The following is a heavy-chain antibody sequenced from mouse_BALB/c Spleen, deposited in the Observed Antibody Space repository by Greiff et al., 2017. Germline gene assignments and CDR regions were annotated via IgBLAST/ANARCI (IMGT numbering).Heavy chain of an antibody. J-gene: IGHJ2*01. CDR1: GFTFSSYG. V-gene: IGHV5-6*02. Sequence: EVKLMESGGDLVKPGGSLKLSCAASGFTFSSYGMSWVRQTPDKRLEWVATSSSGGSYTYYPDSVKGRFTISRDNAKNTLYLQMSSLKSEDTAMYYCARRITTAPYYFDYCAHGPTLTVSS. CDR3: ARRITTAPYYFDY. D-gene: IGHD1-2*01. CDR2: SSSGGSYT.